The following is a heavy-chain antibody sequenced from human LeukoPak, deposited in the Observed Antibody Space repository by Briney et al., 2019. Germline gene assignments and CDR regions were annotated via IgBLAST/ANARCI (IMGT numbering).Heavy chain of an antibody. CDR2: ITSSGGST. J-gene: IGHJ5*02. CDR1: GFTFSSYA. CDR3: ARDVRAEFDP. Sequence: GGSLRLSCAASGFTFSSYAMSWVRQAPGKGLEWVSAITSSGGSTYYADSVKGRFTISRDNSKNTLYLQMNSLRAEDTAVYYCARDVRAEFDPWGXXTLVTVSS. D-gene: IGHD6-13*01. V-gene: IGHV3-23*01.